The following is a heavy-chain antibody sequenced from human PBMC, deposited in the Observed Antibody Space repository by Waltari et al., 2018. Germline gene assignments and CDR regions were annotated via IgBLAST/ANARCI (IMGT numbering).Heavy chain of an antibody. D-gene: IGHD3-10*01. V-gene: IGHV3-30-3*01. CDR3: ATLPDYYGSGSYYKPRVFDY. Sequence: VQLVELGGGVLQPWGSLRLTSSASGFTSSSYSMHWVRHAPGKGLAWVAGISYDGSNKYYADCVKGRFTISKDQSKNTLDLQMNRLRAEDTAVYYCATLPDYYGSGSYYKPRVFDYWGQGTLVTVSS. CDR1: GFTSSSYS. CDR2: ISYDGSNK. J-gene: IGHJ4*02.